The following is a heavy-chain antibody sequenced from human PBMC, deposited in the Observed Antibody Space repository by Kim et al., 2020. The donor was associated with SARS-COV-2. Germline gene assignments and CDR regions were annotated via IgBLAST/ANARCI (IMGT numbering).Heavy chain of an antibody. J-gene: IGHJ4*02. D-gene: IGHD1-26*01. CDR2: RT. CDR3: APMRIVGASY. V-gene: IGHV3-23*01. Sequence: RTYYAECVKGRFSISRDNTKNTRYLQMNSLRAEDTAGYYCAPMRIVGASYWGQGTLVTVSS.